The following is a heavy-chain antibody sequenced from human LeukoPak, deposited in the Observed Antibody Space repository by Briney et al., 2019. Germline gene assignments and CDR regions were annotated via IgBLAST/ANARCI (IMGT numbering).Heavy chain of an antibody. Sequence: GRSLILSCAASGFTFSTYAMRWVRQAPGRGLEWVAFYADSVKGRFAISRENSKNTVHLQMNDLRPEDTALYFCAKISSSAESNFDYWGQGTLLTVSS. CDR3: AKISSSAESNFDY. CDR1: GFTFSTYA. V-gene: IGHV3-33*06. D-gene: IGHD6-25*01. J-gene: IGHJ4*02.